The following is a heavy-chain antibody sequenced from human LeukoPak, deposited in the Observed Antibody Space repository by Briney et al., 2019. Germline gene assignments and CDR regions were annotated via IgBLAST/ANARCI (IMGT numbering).Heavy chain of an antibody. CDR1: GGSVTSGNYY. V-gene: IGHV4-61*02. J-gene: IGHJ4*02. CDR2: IYTNGGA. CDR3: ARGPPGY. Sequence: SETLSLTCTVSGGSVTSGNYYWNWIRQPAGKGLEWIGRIYTNGGASYNPSLKSRVTISIDASKNQFSLKLSSVTAADTAVYYCARGPPGYWGQGMLVTVSS.